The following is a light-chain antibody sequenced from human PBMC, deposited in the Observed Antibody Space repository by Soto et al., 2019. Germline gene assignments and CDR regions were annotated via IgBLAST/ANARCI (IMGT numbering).Light chain of an antibody. J-gene: IGLJ1*01. V-gene: IGLV2-23*01. Sequence: QSALTQPASVSGSPGQSITISCTGTSSDVGSYNLVSWYQQHPGKAPKLMIYEGSKRPSVVSNRFSGSRSGNTASLTISGLLAEDEADYYCSSYAGSRTYVFGTGTKVTVL. CDR2: EGS. CDR3: SSYAGSRTYV. CDR1: SSDVGSYNL.